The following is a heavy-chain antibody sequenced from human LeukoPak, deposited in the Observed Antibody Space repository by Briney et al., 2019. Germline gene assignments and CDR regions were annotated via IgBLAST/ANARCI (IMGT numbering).Heavy chain of an antibody. D-gene: IGHD2-8*01. J-gene: IGHJ5*02. CDR1: GGSISSSY. Sequence: KTSETLPLTCTVSGGSISSSYWSWIRQPPGKGLEWIGYIDYRGNTNYNPSLNSRVTMSVDTSKNQFSLKLRSVTAADTAVYYCARDSVYATNWFDPWGQGTLVTVSS. V-gene: IGHV4-59*01. CDR3: ARDSVYATNWFDP. CDR2: IDYRGNT.